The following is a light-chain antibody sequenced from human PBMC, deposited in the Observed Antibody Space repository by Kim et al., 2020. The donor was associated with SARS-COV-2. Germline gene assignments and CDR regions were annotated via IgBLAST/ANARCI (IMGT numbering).Light chain of an antibody. CDR3: NSRDSSGNHGV. J-gene: IGLJ1*01. CDR2: GKN. Sequence: SSELTQDPAVSVALGQTVRITCQGDSLRSYYASWYQQKPGQAPVLVIYGKNNRPSGIPDRFSGSSSGNTDSLTITGAQAEDEADYSCNSRDSSGNHGVFG. V-gene: IGLV3-19*01. CDR1: SLRSYY.